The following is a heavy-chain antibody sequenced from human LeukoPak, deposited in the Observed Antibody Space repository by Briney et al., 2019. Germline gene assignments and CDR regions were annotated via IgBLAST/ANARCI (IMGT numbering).Heavy chain of an antibody. D-gene: IGHD3-22*01. Sequence: GGSLRLSCAASGFTFSSYAMHWVRQAPGKGLEWVAVISYDGSNKYYADSVKGRFTISRDNSKNTLYLQMNSLRAEDTAVYYCARDMHYYDSSGYYLTGYWGQGTLVTVSS. CDR3: ARDMHYYDSSGYYLTGY. CDR1: GFTFSSYA. J-gene: IGHJ4*02. CDR2: ISYDGSNK. V-gene: IGHV3-30-3*01.